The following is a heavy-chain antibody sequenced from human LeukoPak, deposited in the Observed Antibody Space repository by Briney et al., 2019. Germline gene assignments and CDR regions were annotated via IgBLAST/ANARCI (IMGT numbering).Heavy chain of an antibody. CDR3: ARDVDDSSWEFLRAWFDP. Sequence: SVKVSCKASGGTFSSYAISWVRQAPGQGLEWMGRIIRIFGTANYAQKFQGRVTITTDESTSTAYMELSSLRSEDTAVYYCARDVDDSSWEFLRAWFDPWGQGTLVTVSS. CDR1: GGTFSSYA. D-gene: IGHD6-13*01. V-gene: IGHV1-69*05. CDR2: IIRIFGTA. J-gene: IGHJ5*02.